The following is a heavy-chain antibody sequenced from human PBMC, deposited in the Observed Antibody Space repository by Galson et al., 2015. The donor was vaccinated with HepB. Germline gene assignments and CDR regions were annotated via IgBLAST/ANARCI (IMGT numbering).Heavy chain of an antibody. D-gene: IGHD1-26*01. J-gene: IGHJ3*02. CDR2: ISSSSSYI. Sequence: SLRLSCAASGFTFSSYSMNWVRQAPGKGLEWVSSISSSSSYIYYADSVKGRFTISRDSAKNSLYLQMNSLRAEDTAVYYCARAIVGATMGAFDIWGQGTMVTVSS. CDR3: ARAIVGATMGAFDI. CDR1: GFTFSSYS. V-gene: IGHV3-21*01.